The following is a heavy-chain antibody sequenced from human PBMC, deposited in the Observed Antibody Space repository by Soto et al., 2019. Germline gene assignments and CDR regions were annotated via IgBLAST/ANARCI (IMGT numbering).Heavy chain of an antibody. CDR2: INHSGST. CDR1: GGSFSGYY. V-gene: IGHV4-34*01. J-gene: IGHJ4*02. Sequence: SETLSLTCAVYGGSFSGYYWSWIRQPPGKGLEWIGEINHSGSTNYNPSLKSRVTISVDTSKNQFSLKLSSVTAADTAVYYCARFRGVRGVRPYYFDYWGQGXLVTVYS. D-gene: IGHD3-10*01. CDR3: ARFRGVRGVRPYYFDY.